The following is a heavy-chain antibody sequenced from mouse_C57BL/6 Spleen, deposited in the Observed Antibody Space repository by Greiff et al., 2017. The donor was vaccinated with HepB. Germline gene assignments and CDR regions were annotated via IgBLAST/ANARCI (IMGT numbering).Heavy chain of an antibody. CDR3: AREKKYGNFHYAMDY. J-gene: IGHJ4*01. CDR1: GYTFTDYY. CDR2: IGPGSGST. D-gene: IGHD2-10*02. V-gene: IGHV1-77*01. Sequence: QVHVKQSGAELVKPGASVKISCKASGYTFTDYYINWVKQRPGQGLEWIGKIGPGSGSTYYNEKFKGKATLTADKSSSTAYMQLSSLTSEDSAVYFCAREKKYGNFHYAMDYWGQGTSVTVSS.